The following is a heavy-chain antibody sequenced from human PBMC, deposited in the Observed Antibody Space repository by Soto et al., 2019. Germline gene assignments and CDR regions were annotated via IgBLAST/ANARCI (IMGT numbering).Heavy chain of an antibody. D-gene: IGHD1-26*01. CDR3: ARVVGALGHWFDP. V-gene: IGHV1-18*01. J-gene: IGHJ5*02. Sequence: SVKVSCKASGYTFTSYGISWVRQAPGQGLEWMGRISAYNGNTNYAQKLQGRVTMTTDTSTSTAYMGLRSLRSDDTAVYYCARVVGALGHWFDPWGQGTLVTVSS. CDR2: ISAYNGNT. CDR1: GYTFTSYG.